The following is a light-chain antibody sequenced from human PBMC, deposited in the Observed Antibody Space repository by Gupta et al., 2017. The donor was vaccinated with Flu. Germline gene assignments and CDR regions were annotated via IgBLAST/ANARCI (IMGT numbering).Light chain of an antibody. CDR2: EVT. Sequence: QSALTQPASVSASPGQSITISCAGTNSDVGGYNYVSWYQHHPDKAPKLIIYEVTNRPSGVANRFSGSKSGSTASLTISGLQAEDEADYYCCSYTSIHTYVFGTGTKVTVL. J-gene: IGLJ1*01. V-gene: IGLV2-14*01. CDR1: NSDVGGYNY. CDR3: CSYTSIHTYV.